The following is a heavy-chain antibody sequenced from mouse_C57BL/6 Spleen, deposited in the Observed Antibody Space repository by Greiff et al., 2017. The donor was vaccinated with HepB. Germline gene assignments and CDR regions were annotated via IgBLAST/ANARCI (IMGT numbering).Heavy chain of an antibody. J-gene: IGHJ2*01. V-gene: IGHV5-4*01. CDR2: ISDGGSYT. CDR3: ARDRERDYFDY. Sequence: DVKLVESGGGLVKPGGSLKLSCAASGFTFSSYAMSWVRQTPEKRLEWVATISDGGSYTYYPDNVKGRFTISRDNAKNNLYLQMSHLKSEDTAMYYCARDRERDYFDYWGQGTTLTVSS. CDR1: GFTFSSYA.